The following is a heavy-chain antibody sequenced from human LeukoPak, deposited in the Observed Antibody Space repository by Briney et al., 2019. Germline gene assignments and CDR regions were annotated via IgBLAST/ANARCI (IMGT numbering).Heavy chain of an antibody. CDR2: ISYDGSSK. CDR1: GFTFSTYA. D-gene: IGHD2-8*01. J-gene: IGHJ4*02. Sequence: PGRSLRLSCAASGFTFSTYAMHWVRQAPGKGLEWVAVISYDGSSKYYADSVKGRFTISRDNSKNTLYLQMNSLRAEDTAVYYCAKGRAPGVYFDYWGQGTLVTVSS. CDR3: AKGRAPGVYFDY. V-gene: IGHV3-30*04.